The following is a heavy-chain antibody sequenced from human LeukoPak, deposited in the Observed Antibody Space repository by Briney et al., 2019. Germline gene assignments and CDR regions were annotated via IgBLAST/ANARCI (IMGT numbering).Heavy chain of an antibody. Sequence: ASVKVSCKASGYTFTSYDINWVRQATGQGLEWMGWMNPNSGGTNYAQKFQGRVTMTRDTSISTAYMELSRLRSDDTAVYYCARDFRHIVVVPAAYNWFDPWGQGTLVTVSS. CDR2: MNPNSGGT. CDR1: GYTFTSYD. J-gene: IGHJ5*02. D-gene: IGHD2-2*01. V-gene: IGHV1-2*02. CDR3: ARDFRHIVVVPAAYNWFDP.